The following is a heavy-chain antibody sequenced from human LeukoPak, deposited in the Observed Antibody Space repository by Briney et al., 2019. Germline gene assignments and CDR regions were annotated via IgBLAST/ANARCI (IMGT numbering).Heavy chain of an antibody. CDR2: INPSGGST. CDR3: ARKGGRLVPLRSKTPNGLDY. Sequence: ASVKVSCKASGYTFTGYYMHWVRQAPGQGLEWMGIINPSGGSTSYAQKFQGRVTMTRDTSTSTVYMELSSLRSEDTAVYYCARKGGRLVPLRSKTPNGLDYWGQGTLVTVSP. CDR1: GYTFTGYY. D-gene: IGHD6-19*01. J-gene: IGHJ4*02. V-gene: IGHV1-46*01.